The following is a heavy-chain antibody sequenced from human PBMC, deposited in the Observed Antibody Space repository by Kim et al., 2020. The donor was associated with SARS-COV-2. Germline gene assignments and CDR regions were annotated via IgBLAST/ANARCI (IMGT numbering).Heavy chain of an antibody. J-gene: IGHJ4*02. V-gene: IGHV3-13*04. CDR1: GFTFSSYD. D-gene: IGHD6-19*01. CDR2: ISIAGDT. CDR3: ARGPSYSSGWTGADY. Sequence: GGSLRLSCAGSGFTFSSYDMHWVRQAAGKSLEWVSVISIAGDTYYSGSVKGRFTISRENAKNSLYLQMNSLRAGDTAVYYCARGPSYSSGWTGADYWGQG.